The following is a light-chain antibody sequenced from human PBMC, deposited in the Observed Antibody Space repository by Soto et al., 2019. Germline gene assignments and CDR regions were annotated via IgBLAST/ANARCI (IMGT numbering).Light chain of an antibody. CDR2: GAS. V-gene: IGKV3-20*01. Sequence: EIVLTQSPGTLSLSPGERATLSCRASQSVSSSYLAWYQQKPGQAPRLLIYGASSRATGIPDRFTGSGSGTDFTLTISRLEPEDFAVYYCQHYGSSPQTFDQGTQVEIK. CDR1: QSVSSSY. CDR3: QHYGSSPQT. J-gene: IGKJ1*01.